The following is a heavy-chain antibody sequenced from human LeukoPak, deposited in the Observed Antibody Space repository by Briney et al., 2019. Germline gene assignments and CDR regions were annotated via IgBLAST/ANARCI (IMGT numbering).Heavy chain of an antibody. Sequence: GGSLRLSCAASGFTFSSYWMHWVRQPPGKGLVWVSRINSDGSSTSYADSVKGRFTISRDTAKNTLYLQMNRLRAEDTAVDYCARGKGYYSNDAFDIWGQGTMVTVSS. V-gene: IGHV3-74*01. CDR2: INSDGSST. J-gene: IGHJ3*02. CDR3: ARGKGYYSNDAFDI. CDR1: GFTFSSYW. D-gene: IGHD3-22*01.